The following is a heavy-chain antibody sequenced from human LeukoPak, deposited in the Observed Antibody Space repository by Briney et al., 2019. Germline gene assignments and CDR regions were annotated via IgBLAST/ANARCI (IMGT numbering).Heavy chain of an antibody. J-gene: IGHJ4*02. Sequence: SETLSLTCTVSGGSISSYYWSWIRQPPGRGLAWIGYIYYSGSTNYNPSLKSRVTISVDTSKIQFSLKLSSVTAADTAVYYCARVGGYSGYADYWGQGTLVTVSS. D-gene: IGHD5-12*01. CDR2: IYYSGST. CDR3: ARVGGYSGYADY. CDR1: GGSISSYY. V-gene: IGHV4-59*01.